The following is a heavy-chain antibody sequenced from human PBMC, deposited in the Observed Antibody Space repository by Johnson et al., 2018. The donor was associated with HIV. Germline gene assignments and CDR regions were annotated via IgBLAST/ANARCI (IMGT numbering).Heavy chain of an antibody. J-gene: IGHJ3*02. Sequence: QVQLVESGGGVVQPGRSLRLPCAASGFTFGSYAMHWVRQAPGKGLEWVAFLSYDGSNKYYADSVKGRFTISRDNSKNPLYLKMNSLRVEDTAVYYCTTEVREEKAFDIWGQGTMVTVSS. CDR3: TTEVREEKAFDI. D-gene: IGHD1-26*01. V-gene: IGHV3-30*04. CDR2: LSYDGSNK. CDR1: GFTFGSYA.